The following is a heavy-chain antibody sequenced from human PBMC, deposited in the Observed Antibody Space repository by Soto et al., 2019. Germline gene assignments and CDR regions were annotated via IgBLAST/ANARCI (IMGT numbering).Heavy chain of an antibody. CDR2: LYWDDDK. CDR1: GFSLSSTRMA. CDR3: AHIVVAGLGYYFDY. D-gene: IGHD6-19*01. J-gene: IGHJ4*02. V-gene: IGHV2-5*02. Sequence: QITLKESGPTLVKPTQTLTLTCTFSGFSLSSTRMAVGWIRQPPGKALEWLALLYWDDDKCYSPFLKSRLTIXXXTXENQVVLTMSNMDPVDTARYYCAHIVVAGLGYYFDYWGQGTLLTVSS.